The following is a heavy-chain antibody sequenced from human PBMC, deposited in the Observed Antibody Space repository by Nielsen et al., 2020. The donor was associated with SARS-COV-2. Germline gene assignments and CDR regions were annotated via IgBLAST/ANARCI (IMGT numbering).Heavy chain of an antibody. V-gene: IGHV4-59*01. Sequence: SETLSLTCTVSGGSISSYYWSWIRQPPGKGLEWIGYIYYSGSTNYNPSLKSRVTISVYTSKNQFSLDLTSVTAADTAVYYCARFYGDGPFDYWGQGTLVTVPS. CDR2: IYYSGST. CDR3: ARFYGDGPFDY. D-gene: IGHD4-17*01. CDR1: GGSISSYY. J-gene: IGHJ4*02.